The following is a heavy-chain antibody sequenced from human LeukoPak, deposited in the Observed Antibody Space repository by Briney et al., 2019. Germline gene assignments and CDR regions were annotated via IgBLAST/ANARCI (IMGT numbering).Heavy chain of an antibody. D-gene: IGHD4-11*01. J-gene: IGHJ6*03. V-gene: IGHV4-39*07. Sequence: SETLSLTCTVSGGSISSSSYYWGWIRQPPGKGLEWIGEINHSGSTNYNPSLKSRATISVDTSKNQFSLKLSSVTAADTAVYYCARGRVTTLYYYYYYYMDVWGKGTTVTVSS. CDR1: GGSISSSSYY. CDR2: INHSGST. CDR3: ARGRVTTLYYYYYYYMDV.